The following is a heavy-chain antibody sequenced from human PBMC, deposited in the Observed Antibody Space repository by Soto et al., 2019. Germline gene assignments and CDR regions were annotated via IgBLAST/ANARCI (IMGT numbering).Heavy chain of an antibody. Sequence: SVKVSCKASGGTLSSYGINWVRQAPGQGLEWMGGIIPVFGTVNYAQKFQGRVTIIADGSTRTAYMELSSLRSEDTAVYYCATRRDGYTKFDYWGQGTLVTVSS. D-gene: IGHD5-12*01. J-gene: IGHJ4*02. CDR3: ATRRDGYTKFDY. CDR1: GGTLSSYG. V-gene: IGHV1-69*13. CDR2: IIPVFGTV.